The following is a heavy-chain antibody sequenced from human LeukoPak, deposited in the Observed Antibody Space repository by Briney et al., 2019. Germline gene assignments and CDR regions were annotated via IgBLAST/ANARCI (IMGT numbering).Heavy chain of an antibody. V-gene: IGHV4-34*01. J-gene: IGHJ6*03. CDR2: INHSGST. CDR1: GGSFSGYY. D-gene: IGHD6-19*01. CDR3: ARHLYSSGWYRPGYYYYYMDV. Sequence: SETLSLTCAVYGGSFSGYYWSWLRQPPGKGLEWIGEINHSGSTNYNPSLKSRVTISVDTSKNQFSLKLSSVTAADTAVYYCARHLYSSGWYRPGYYYYYMDVWGKGTTVTVSS.